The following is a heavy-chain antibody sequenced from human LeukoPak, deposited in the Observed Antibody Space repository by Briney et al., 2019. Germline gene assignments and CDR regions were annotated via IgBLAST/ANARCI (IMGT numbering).Heavy chain of an antibody. D-gene: IGHD5-24*01. V-gene: IGHV3-73*01. Sequence: PGGSLRLSCAASGFTFSDSGMHWVRQASGKGLEWVGHVRSKANSYATAYAASVRGRFTISRDDSKNTAFLQMKSLKTDDTAVYYRTTVATATTSGFDYWGQGTQVTVSS. CDR1: GFTFSDSG. CDR2: VRSKANSYAT. CDR3: TTVATATTSGFDY. J-gene: IGHJ4*02.